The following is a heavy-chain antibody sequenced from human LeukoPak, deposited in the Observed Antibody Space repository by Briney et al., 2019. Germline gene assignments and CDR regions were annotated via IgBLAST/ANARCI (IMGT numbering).Heavy chain of an antibody. CDR1: GGSFSGYY. V-gene: IGHV4-34*09. D-gene: IGHD3-22*01. CDR2: INHSGST. J-gene: IGHJ3*02. CDR3: AREKRYYDSSGPDAFDI. Sequence: SETLSLTCAVYGGSFSGYYWSWIRQPPGKGLEWIGEINHSGSTYYNPSLKSRVTISVDTSKNQFSLKLSSVTAADTAVYYCAREKRYYDSSGPDAFDIWGQGTMVTVSS.